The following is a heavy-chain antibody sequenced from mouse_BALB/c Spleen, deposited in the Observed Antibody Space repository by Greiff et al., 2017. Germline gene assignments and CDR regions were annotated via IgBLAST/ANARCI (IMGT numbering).Heavy chain of an antibody. CDR1: GFSLTSYG. V-gene: IGHV2-9*02. J-gene: IGHJ3*01. CDR2: IWAGGST. Sequence: VQLQESGPGLVAPSQSLSITCTVSGFSLTSYGVHWVRQPPGKGLEWLGVIWAGGSTNYNSALMSRLSISKDNSKSQVFLKMNSLQTDDTAMYYCARESNGNWFAYWGQGTLVTVSA. CDR3: ARESNGNWFAY. D-gene: IGHD2-1*01.